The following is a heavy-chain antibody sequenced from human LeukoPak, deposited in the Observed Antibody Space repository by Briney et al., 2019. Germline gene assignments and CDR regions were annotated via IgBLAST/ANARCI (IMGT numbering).Heavy chain of an antibody. CDR2: IYYSGST. J-gene: IGHJ5*02. CDR1: GGSISSSSYY. Sequence: SETLSLTCTVSGGSISSSSYYWGWIRQPPGKGLEWIGSIYYSGSTYYNPSLKSRVTISVDTSKNQFSLKLSSVTAADTAVYYCARRADTAMGAYNWFDPWGQGTLVTVSS. CDR3: ARRADTAMGAYNWFDP. V-gene: IGHV4-39*01. D-gene: IGHD5-18*01.